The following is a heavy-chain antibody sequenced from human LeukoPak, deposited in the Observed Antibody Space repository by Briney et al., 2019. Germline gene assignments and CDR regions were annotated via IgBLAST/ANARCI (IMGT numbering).Heavy chain of an antibody. CDR3: ARGGHHYHSSGYYGGTNFDY. Sequence: GGSLRLSYAASGFTFSSYAMTWVRQAPGKGLVWVSRISSDESSTSYADSVKGRFTISRDNAKNTLYLQMNSLRAEDTALYYCARGGHHYHSSGYYGGTNFDYWGQGTLVTVSS. CDR1: GFTFSSYA. D-gene: IGHD3-22*01. J-gene: IGHJ4*02. CDR2: ISSDESST. V-gene: IGHV3-74*01.